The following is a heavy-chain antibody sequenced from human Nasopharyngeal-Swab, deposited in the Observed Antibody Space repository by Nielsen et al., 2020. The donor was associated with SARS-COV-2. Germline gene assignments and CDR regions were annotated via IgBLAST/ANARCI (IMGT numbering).Heavy chain of an antibody. D-gene: IGHD4-17*01. CDR2: ISSSSSYT. Sequence: WIRQPPGKGLEWVSYISSSSSYTNYADSVKGRFTISRDNAKNSLYLQMNSLRAEDTVVYYCARELPTDYYYGMDVWGQGTTVTVSS. J-gene: IGHJ6*02. CDR3: ARELPTDYYYGMDV. V-gene: IGHV3-11*05.